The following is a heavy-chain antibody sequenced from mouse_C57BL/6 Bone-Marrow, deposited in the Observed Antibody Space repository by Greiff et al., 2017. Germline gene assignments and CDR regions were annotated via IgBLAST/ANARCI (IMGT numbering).Heavy chain of an antibody. CDR1: GYTFTSYW. J-gene: IGHJ1*03. CDR2: IDPSDSYT. V-gene: IGHV1-50*01. D-gene: IGHD2-4*01. Sequence: QVQLQQPGAELVKPGASVKLSCKASGYTFTSYWMQWVKQRPGQGLEWIGEIDPSDSYTNYNQKFKGKATLTVDTSSSTAYMQLSSLTSEDSAVYYCACYDYDWYFDVWGTGTTVTVSS. CDR3: ACYDYDWYFDV.